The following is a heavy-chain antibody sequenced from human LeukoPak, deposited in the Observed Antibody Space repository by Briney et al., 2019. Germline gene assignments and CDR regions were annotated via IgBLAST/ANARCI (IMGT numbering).Heavy chain of an antibody. J-gene: IGHJ4*02. D-gene: IGHD3-10*01. Sequence: PGGSLRLSCAASGFTFNTYGMHWVRQAPGKGLKWVAFIRYDESNKYYAESVEGRFTISRDDSKNTVYLQMKSLGPEDTAMYYCAKDSDYYGSGSYPDLFYIDFWGQGALVTVSS. CDR2: IRYDESNK. V-gene: IGHV3-30*02. CDR3: AKDSDYYGSGSYPDLFYIDF. CDR1: GFTFNTYG.